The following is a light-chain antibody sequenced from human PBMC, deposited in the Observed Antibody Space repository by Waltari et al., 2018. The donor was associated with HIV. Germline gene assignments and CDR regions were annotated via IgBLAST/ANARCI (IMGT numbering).Light chain of an antibody. CDR2: HDD. CDR3: ATWDDGLNALL. CDR1: SSNIGRHA. Sequence: QSVLTQSPSVSEAPGQRVTISCSGSSSNIGRHAVTWFRQSPVKPPKLPVYHDDLILSGVSDRLSASKSGTSASLAINDLQSEDESLYYCATWDDGLNALLFGGGTKVTVL. J-gene: IGLJ2*01. V-gene: IGLV1-36*01.